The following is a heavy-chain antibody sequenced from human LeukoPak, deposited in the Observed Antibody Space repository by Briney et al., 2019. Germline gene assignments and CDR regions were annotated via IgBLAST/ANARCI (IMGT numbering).Heavy chain of an antibody. Sequence: GGTLRLSCAASGFTFTNYGMSWVRQAPRKGLEWVSGISGSDDNTYYADSVKGRFTISRDTSKNTLYLQVNSLRAEDTAVYYCATWIQLWLQYYFHYWGQGTLVSVS. V-gene: IGHV3-23*01. D-gene: IGHD5-18*01. CDR2: ISGSDDNT. CDR3: ATWIQLWLQYYFHY. J-gene: IGHJ4*02. CDR1: GFTFTNYG.